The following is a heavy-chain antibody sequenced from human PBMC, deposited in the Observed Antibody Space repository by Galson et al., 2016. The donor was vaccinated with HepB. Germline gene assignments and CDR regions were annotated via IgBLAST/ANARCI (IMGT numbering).Heavy chain of an antibody. Sequence: SLRLSCAASGFTFDDYAMHWVRQAPGKGLEWVSSISGNRGTIDYADSVKGRFTTSRDNAKNSLYLQMNSLRVEDTALYYCARRKCVGDCHSDRFDPWGQGTLVTVSS. CDR3: ARRKCVGDCHSDRFDP. V-gene: IGHV3-9*01. D-gene: IGHD2-21*02. CDR1: GFTFDDYA. J-gene: IGHJ5*02. CDR2: ISGNRGTI.